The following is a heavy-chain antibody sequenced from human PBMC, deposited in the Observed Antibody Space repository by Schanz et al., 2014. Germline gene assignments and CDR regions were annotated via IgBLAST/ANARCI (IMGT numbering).Heavy chain of an antibody. D-gene: IGHD1-26*01. V-gene: IGHV1-2*06. CDR3: ARDRDQWDGNYLDY. J-gene: IGHJ4*02. Sequence: QVQLVQSGAEVKKPGASVKVSCKASGYRFIGYYVHWVRQAPGQGLEWMGRVSPYSGDTNYAQMFQGRVTMTTDTSISTAYMELRSLTSDDSAVYYCARDRDQWDGNYLDYWGQGTLVTVSS. CDR1: GYRFIGYY. CDR2: VSPYSGDT.